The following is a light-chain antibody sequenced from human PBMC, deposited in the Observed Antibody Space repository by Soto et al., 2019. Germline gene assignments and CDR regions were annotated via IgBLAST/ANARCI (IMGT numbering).Light chain of an antibody. CDR1: SSNIGAGYD. Sequence: QSVLTQPPSVSGAPGQRVTMSCTGSSSNIGAGYDVYWFQQLPGTAPRLLIYGNINRLAGVPARFSGSKSGTSASLAITGRQAEEEADDYCRSYDSSLSAWVFGGGTKLTVL. CDR2: GNI. V-gene: IGLV1-40*01. J-gene: IGLJ2*01. CDR3: RSYDSSLSAWV.